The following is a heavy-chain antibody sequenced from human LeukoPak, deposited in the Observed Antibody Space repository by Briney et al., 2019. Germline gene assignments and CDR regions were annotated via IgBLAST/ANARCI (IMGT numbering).Heavy chain of an antibody. J-gene: IGHJ4*02. CDR3: AKHLLRDYDSRRNFDY. D-gene: IGHD3-22*01. CDR1: GFTFSSYG. V-gene: IGHV3-30*18. CDR2: ISYDGSNK. Sequence: GGSLRLSCAASGFTFSSYGMHWVRQAPGKGLEWVAVISYDGSNKYYADSVKGRFTISRDNSKNTLYLQMNSLRPEDTAVYYCAKHLLRDYDSRRNFDYWGQGTLVTVSS.